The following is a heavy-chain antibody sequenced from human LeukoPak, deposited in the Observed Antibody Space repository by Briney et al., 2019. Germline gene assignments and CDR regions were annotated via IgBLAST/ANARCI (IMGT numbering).Heavy chain of an antibody. CDR3: ARGTHPYESYFDY. Sequence: SETLSLTCAVYGGSFSGYYWSWIRQPPGKGLEWIGEINHSGSTNYNPSLKSRVTISVDTSKNQFSLKLSSVTAADTAVYYCARGTHPYESYFDYWGQGTLVTVSS. D-gene: IGHD5-12*01. J-gene: IGHJ4*02. V-gene: IGHV4-34*01. CDR1: GGSFSGYY. CDR2: INHSGST.